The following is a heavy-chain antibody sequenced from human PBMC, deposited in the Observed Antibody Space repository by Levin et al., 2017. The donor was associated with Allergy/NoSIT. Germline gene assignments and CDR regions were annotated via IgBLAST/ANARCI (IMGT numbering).Heavy chain of an antibody. V-gene: IGHV3-30*03. D-gene: IGHD5-18*01. CDR3: ARPLTSTAMVDY. Sequence: GESLKISCAASGFTFSSYGMHWVRQAPGKGLEWVAVISYDGSNKYYADSVKGRFTISRDNSKNTLYLQMNSLRAEDTAVYYCARPLTSTAMVDYWGQGTLVTVSS. CDR2: ISYDGSNK. CDR1: GFTFSSYG. J-gene: IGHJ4*02.